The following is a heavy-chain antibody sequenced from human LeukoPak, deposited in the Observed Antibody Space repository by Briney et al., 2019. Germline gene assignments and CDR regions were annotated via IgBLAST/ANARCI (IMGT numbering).Heavy chain of an antibody. J-gene: IGHJ3*02. Sequence: PGGSLRLSCAASGFTFDDYGMSWVRQAPGKGLERVSGINWNGGSTGYADSVKGRFTISRDNAKNSLYLQMNSLRAEDTALYHCARAGYYDSSGTRGAFDIWGQGTIVTVSS. CDR1: GFTFDDYG. V-gene: IGHV3-20*01. CDR2: INWNGGST. D-gene: IGHD3-22*01. CDR3: ARAGYYDSSGTRGAFDI.